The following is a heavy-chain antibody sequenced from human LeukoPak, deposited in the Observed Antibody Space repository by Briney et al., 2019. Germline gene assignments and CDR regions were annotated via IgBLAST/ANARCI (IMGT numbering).Heavy chain of an antibody. CDR2: IYSDGST. CDR3: ARGLYYYDSSGYLYF. D-gene: IGHD3-22*01. Sequence: GGSLRLSCAASGFTVSRNYMSWVRQAPGKGLEWVSIIYSDGSTYYADSVKGRFTISRDNSKNTLYLQMNSLRAEDTAVYYCARGLYYYDSSGYLYFWGQGTLVTVSS. V-gene: IGHV3-53*01. J-gene: IGHJ4*02. CDR1: GFTVSRNY.